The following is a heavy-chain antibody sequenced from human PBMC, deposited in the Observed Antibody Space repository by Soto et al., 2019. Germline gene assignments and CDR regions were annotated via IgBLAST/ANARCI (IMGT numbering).Heavy chain of an antibody. D-gene: IGHD3-3*01. CDR3: AKDLEPLGTPQIDY. CDR2: ISYDGTNK. Sequence: QVQLVESGGGVVQPGRSLRLSCAASGFTFSTYGMHWVRQAPGKGLEWVAFISYDGTNKYYADSVRGRFTISRDNSKNTLHLQMNSLRAEDTAVYYCAKDLEPLGTPQIDYWGQGTLVSVSS. J-gene: IGHJ4*02. CDR1: GFTFSTYG. V-gene: IGHV3-30*18.